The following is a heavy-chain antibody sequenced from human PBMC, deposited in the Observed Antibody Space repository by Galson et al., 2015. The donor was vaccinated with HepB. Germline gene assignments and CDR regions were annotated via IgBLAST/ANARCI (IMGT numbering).Heavy chain of an antibody. J-gene: IGHJ4*02. Sequence: SLRLSCAASGFTFSDYYMSWIRQAPGKGLEWVPYISSSSHYTNYADSVKGRLTISRDNAKNSLYLQMNSLRVEDTAVYYCARVTRAEQIQLWFLFDYWGQGTLVTVSS. V-gene: IGHV3-11*06. CDR2: ISSSSHYT. CDR3: ARVTRAEQIQLWFLFDY. CDR1: GFTFSDYY. D-gene: IGHD5-18*01.